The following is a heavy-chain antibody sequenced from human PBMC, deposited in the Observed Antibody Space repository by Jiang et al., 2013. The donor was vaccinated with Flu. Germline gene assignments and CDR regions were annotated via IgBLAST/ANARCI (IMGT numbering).Heavy chain of an antibody. Sequence: SGGGVVQPGRSLRLSCAASGFNSGFTFSDYAFHWVRQAPDKGLEWLTVISFDGDTKYYADSVRGRFTISRDNSKNTVFLQMNGLRPEDSAVYYCAKDMTVYCGGDCQLFDYWGQGILVTVSS. J-gene: IGHJ4*02. CDR2: ISFDGDTK. CDR3: AKDMTVYCGGDCQLFDY. CDR1: GFNSGFTFSDYA. V-gene: IGHV3-30*18. D-gene: IGHD2-21*01.